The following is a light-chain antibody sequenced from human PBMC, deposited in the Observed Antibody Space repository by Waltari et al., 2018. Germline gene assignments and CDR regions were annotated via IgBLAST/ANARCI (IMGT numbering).Light chain of an antibody. CDR3: QQRHDWPLN. J-gene: IGKJ4*01. CDR1: QSVRNY. CDR2: DAS. V-gene: IGKV3-11*01. Sequence: DILLTQSPVTLSVSPGERATLSCKASQSVRNYLAWYQQKPGQAPRLLIYDASNRASGIPARFSGSGSGTDFTLTISNVEPEDFAVYYCQQRHDWPLNFGGGTKLEIK.